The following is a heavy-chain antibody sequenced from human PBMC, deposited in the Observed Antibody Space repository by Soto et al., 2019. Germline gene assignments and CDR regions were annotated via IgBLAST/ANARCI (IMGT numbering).Heavy chain of an antibody. CDR1: GGTFSSYA. J-gene: IGHJ6*02. CDR2: IIPIFGTA. D-gene: IGHD3-10*01. V-gene: IGHV1-69*13. CDR3: ARPVRGVFYYYYGMDV. Sequence: SVKVSCKASGGTFSSYAISWVRQAPGQGLEWMGGIIPIFGTANYAQKFQGRVTITADESTSTAYMELSSLRSEDTAVYYCARPVRGVFYYYYGMDVWGQGTTVTVSS.